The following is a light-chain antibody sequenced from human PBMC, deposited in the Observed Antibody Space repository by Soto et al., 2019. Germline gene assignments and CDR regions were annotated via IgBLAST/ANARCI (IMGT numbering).Light chain of an antibody. CDR2: GSS. J-gene: IGKJ1*01. V-gene: IGKV3-20*01. Sequence: EIVLTQSPGTLSLSPGERATLSCRASQSVASAYLAWYQHKPGQAPRLLIYGSSSRAVGVPDRISGSRSGTDFTLTISRLEPEDFAVYYCQQHANSRWTFGQGTKVEAK. CDR1: QSVASAY. CDR3: QQHANSRWT.